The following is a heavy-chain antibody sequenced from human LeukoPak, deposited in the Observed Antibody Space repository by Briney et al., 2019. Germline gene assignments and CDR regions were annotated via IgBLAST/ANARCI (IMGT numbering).Heavy chain of an antibody. D-gene: IGHD3-22*01. CDR1: GFTFSSYA. V-gene: IGHV3-23*01. Sequence: GGSLRPSCAASGFTFSSYAMSWVRQAPGKGLEWVSAISGSGGSTYYADSVKGRFTISRDNSKNTLYLQMNSLRAEDTAVYYCAKDSGYYYDSSGPYWGQGTLVTVSS. CDR3: AKDSGYYYDSSGPY. J-gene: IGHJ4*02. CDR2: ISGSGGST.